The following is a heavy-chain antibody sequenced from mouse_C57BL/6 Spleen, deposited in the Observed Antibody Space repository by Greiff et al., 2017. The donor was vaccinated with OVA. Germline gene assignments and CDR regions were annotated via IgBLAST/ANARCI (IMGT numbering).Heavy chain of an antibody. CDR1: GYTFTNYW. J-gene: IGHJ4*01. CDR3: ARGQSYAMDY. V-gene: IGHV1-63*01. Sequence: VQLQQSGAELVRPGTSVKMSCKASGYTFTNYWIGWAKQRPGHGLEWIGDIYPGGGYTNYNEKFKGKATLTADKSSSTAYMQFSSLTSEDSAIYYCARGQSYAMDYWGQGTSVTVSS. D-gene: IGHD3-3*01. CDR2: IYPGGGYT.